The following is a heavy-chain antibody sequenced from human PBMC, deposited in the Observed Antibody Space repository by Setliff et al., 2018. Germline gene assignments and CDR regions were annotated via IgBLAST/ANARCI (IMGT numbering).Heavy chain of an antibody. V-gene: IGHV3-48*01. J-gene: IGHJ4*02. CDR2: ISSSSSTI. CDR3: ARGRGSGSYFLRYFDY. CDR1: GFTFSSYS. D-gene: IGHD1-26*01. Sequence: PGGSLRLSCAASGFTFSSYSMNWVRQAPGKGLEWVSYISSSSSTIYYADSVKGRFTISRDNAKNSLYLQMNSLRAEDTAVYYCARGRGSGSYFLRYFDYWGQGTLVTVSS.